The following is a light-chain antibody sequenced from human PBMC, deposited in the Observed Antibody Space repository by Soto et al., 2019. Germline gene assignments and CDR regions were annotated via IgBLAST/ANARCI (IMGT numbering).Light chain of an antibody. CDR1: QLLLHSNGYNY. J-gene: IGKJ1*01. CDR3: MQPLQSWR. CDR2: LGS. V-gene: IGKV2-28*01. Sequence: SVLPHTTNSLPVTPGDQASISCRSSQLLLHSNGYNYLDWYLQKPGQSPQLLIYLGSNRASGVPDRFSGSGSGTDFTLKISRVEAEDVGVYYCMQPLQSWRFGQGGKVDI.